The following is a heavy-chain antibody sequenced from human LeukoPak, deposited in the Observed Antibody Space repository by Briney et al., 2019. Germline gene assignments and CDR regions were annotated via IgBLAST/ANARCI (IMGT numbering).Heavy chain of an antibody. Sequence: GGSLRLSCAASAFTFRSYAMSWFRQAPGKGLEWVSVISGSGGRTYYADSVKGRFTISRDNSKNTLYLQMNSLRAEDTAIYYCAKSITGTPAGFDYWGQGTLVTVSS. D-gene: IGHD1-7*01. V-gene: IGHV3-23*01. J-gene: IGHJ4*02. CDR1: AFTFRSYA. CDR2: ISGSGGRT. CDR3: AKSITGTPAGFDY.